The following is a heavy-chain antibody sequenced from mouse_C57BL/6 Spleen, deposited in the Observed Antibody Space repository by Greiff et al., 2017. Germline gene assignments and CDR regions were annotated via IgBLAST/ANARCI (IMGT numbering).Heavy chain of an antibody. CDR3: ARKKNYSNYGFFYYAMDY. Sequence: VMLVESGPGLVAPSQSLSITCTVSGFSLTSYAVSWVRQPPGKGLEWLGVIWTGGGTNYNSALKSRLSISKDNSKSQVFLKMNSLQTDDTARYYCARKKNYSNYGFFYYAMDYWGQGTSVTVSS. D-gene: IGHD2-5*01. CDR2: IWTGGGT. J-gene: IGHJ4*01. V-gene: IGHV2-9-1*01. CDR1: GFSLTSYA.